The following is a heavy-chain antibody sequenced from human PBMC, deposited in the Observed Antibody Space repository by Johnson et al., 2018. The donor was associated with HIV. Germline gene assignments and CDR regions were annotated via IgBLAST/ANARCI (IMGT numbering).Heavy chain of an antibody. Sequence: VQLVESGGGVVQPGRSLRLSCAASGFIFRNYGMHWVRQASGKGLEWVGRVRTEAKNHATAYAASVTGRFSISRDDSKNTAYLQMNSLRAEDTAVYYCVRDRGTMLLDCAFDIWGQGTMVTVSS. CDR3: VRDRGTMLLDCAFDI. D-gene: IGHD3/OR15-3a*01. V-gene: IGHV3-73*01. J-gene: IGHJ3*02. CDR2: VRTEAKNHAT. CDR1: GFIFRNYG.